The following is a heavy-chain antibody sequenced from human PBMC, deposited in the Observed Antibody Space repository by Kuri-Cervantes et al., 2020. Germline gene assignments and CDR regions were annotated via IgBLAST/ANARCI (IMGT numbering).Heavy chain of an antibody. Sequence: GSLRLSCAVSGGSISSSNWWSWVRQPPGKGLEWIGEIYHSGSTNYNPSLKSRVTISVDKSKNRFSLKLSSVTAADTAVYYCAKLVNLVDAIWWQMGWFDPWGQGTLVTVSS. CDR1: GGSISSSNW. D-gene: IGHD3-9*01. CDR3: AKLVNLVDAIWWQMGWFDP. CDR2: IYHSGST. J-gene: IGHJ5*02. V-gene: IGHV4-4*02.